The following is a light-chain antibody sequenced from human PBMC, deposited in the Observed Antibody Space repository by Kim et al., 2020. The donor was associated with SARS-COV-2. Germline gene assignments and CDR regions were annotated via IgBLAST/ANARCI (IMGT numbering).Light chain of an antibody. V-gene: IGLV3-19*01. CDR1: SLRSYY. CDR2: GKN. J-gene: IGLJ3*02. CDR3: NSLDSSGNHLV. Sequence: SSELTQDPAVSVALGQTVRITCQGDSLRSYYASWYQQKPGQAPVLVIYGKNNRPSGIPDRFSGSSSGNKASLTITGAQAEDEADYYCNSLDSSGNHLVFG.